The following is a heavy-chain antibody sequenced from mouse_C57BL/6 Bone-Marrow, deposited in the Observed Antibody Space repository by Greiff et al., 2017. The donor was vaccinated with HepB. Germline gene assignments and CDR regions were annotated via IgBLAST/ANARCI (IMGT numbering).Heavy chain of an antibody. J-gene: IGHJ3*01. CDR2: IYPGDGDT. V-gene: IGHV1-82*01. CDR3: ARRRGFAY. CDR1: GYAFSSSW. Sequence: VQRQQSGPELVKPGASVKISCKASGYAFSSSWMNWVKQRPGKGLEWIGRIYPGDGDTNYNGKFKGKATLTADKSSSTAYMQLSSLTSEDSAVYFCARRRGFAYWGQGTLVTVSA.